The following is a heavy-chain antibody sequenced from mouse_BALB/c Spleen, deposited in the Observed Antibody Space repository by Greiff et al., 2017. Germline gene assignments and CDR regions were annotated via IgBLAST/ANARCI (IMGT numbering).Heavy chain of an antibody. V-gene: IGHV1-69*02. D-gene: IGHD1-1*01. J-gene: IGHJ4*01. CDR1: GYTFTSYW. CDR2: IYPSDSYT. CDR3: TRGSLHYGSSYGHAMDY. Sequence: QVQLQQPGAELVRPGASVKLSCKASGYTFTSYWINWVKQRPGQGLEWIGNIYPSDSYTNYNQKFKDKATLTVDKSSSTAYMQLSSPTSEDSAVYYCTRGSLHYGSSYGHAMDYWGQGTSVTVSS.